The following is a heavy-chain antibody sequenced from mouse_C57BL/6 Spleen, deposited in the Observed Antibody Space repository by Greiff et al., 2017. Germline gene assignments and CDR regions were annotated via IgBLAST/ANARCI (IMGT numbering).Heavy chain of an antibody. CDR3: ARWGYDYDSWFAY. Sequence: QVQLQQPGTELVKPGASVKLSCKASGYTFTSYWMHWVKQRPGQGLEWIGNINPSNGVTNYNEKFKSKATLTVDKSSSTAYMQRSSLTSEDSAVYYCARWGYDYDSWFAYWGQGTLVTVSA. J-gene: IGHJ3*01. D-gene: IGHD2-4*01. CDR1: GYTFTSYW. V-gene: IGHV1-53*01. CDR2: INPSNGVT.